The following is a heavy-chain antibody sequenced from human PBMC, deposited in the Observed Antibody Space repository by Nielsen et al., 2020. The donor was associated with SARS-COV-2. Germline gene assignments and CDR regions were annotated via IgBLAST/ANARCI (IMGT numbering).Heavy chain of an antibody. CDR3: AREVLNWYFDL. CDR2: INHSGST. J-gene: IGHJ2*01. V-gene: IGHV4-34*01. Sequence: SETLSLTCAVYGGSFSGYSWSWIRQPPGKGLEWIGEINHSGSTNYNPSLKSRVTISVDTSKNQFSLKLSSVTAADTAVYYCAREVLNWYFDLWGRGTLVTVSS. CDR1: GGSFSGYS. D-gene: IGHD2-8*01.